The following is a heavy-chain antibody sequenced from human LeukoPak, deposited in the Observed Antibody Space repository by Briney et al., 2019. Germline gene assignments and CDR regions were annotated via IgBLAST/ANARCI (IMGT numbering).Heavy chain of an antibody. J-gene: IGHJ6*03. CDR1: GFTFSSYA. D-gene: IGHD1-7*01. V-gene: IGHV3-30*01. CDR2: ISYDGSNK. Sequence: PGGSLRLSCAASGFTFSSYAMHWVRQAPGKGLEWVAVISYDGSNKYYADSVKGRFTISRDNSKNTLYLQMNSLRAGDTAVYYCARGVVELELRYYYYYMDVWGKGTTVTVSS. CDR3: ARGVVELELRYYYYYMDV.